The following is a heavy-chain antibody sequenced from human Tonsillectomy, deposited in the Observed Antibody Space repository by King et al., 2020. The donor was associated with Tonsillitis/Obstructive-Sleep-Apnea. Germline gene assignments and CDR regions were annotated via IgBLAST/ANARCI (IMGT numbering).Heavy chain of an antibody. CDR3: AKTQGRSHHYDY. D-gene: IGHD3-10*01. V-gene: IGHV4-39*01. J-gene: IGHJ4*02. Sequence: LQLQESGPGLVKPSETLSLTCTVSGGSVSSSSHQWGWIRQPPGQGLEWIASMYYSGNSYYNPSLKSRVTISVDSSRDQFSLRLSSVTAADTAVYYCAKTQGRSHHYDYCGQGTLVTVSS. CDR1: GGSVSSSSHQ. CDR2: MYYSGNS.